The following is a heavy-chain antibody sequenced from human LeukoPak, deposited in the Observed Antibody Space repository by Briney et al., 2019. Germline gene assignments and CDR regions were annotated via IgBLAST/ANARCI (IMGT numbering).Heavy chain of an antibody. CDR2: FNHSGST. D-gene: IGHD2-15*01. CDR3: ARAPLGSLDYYCYMDV. CDR1: GGSFSGYY. J-gene: IGHJ6*03. Sequence: SETLSLTCAVYGGSFSGYYWSWIRQPPGKGLEWIGEFNHSGSTNYNPSLKSRVTISVDTSQNQFSLKLSSVTAADTAVYYCARAPLGSLDYYCYMDVWGKGTTVTVSS. V-gene: IGHV4-34*01.